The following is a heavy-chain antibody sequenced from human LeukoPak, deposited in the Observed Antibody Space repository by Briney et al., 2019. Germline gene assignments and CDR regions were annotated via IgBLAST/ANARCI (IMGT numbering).Heavy chain of an antibody. Sequence: GGSLRLSCAASGFTFSSYSMNWVRQAPGKGLEWVSSISSSSSYIYYADSVKGRFTISRDNAKNSLYLQMNSLRAEDTAVYYCASGHVNAGGYSYGYYYYMDVWGKGTTVTVSS. V-gene: IGHV3-21*01. CDR1: GFTFSSYS. D-gene: IGHD5-18*01. CDR2: ISSSSSYI. J-gene: IGHJ6*03. CDR3: ASGHVNAGGYSYGYYYYMDV.